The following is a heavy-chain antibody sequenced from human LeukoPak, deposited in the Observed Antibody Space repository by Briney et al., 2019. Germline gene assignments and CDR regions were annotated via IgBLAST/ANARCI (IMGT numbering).Heavy chain of an antibody. Sequence: PGGSLRLSCAASGSTFSSYWMSWVRQAPGKGLEWVANIKQDGSEKYYVDSVKGRFTISRDNAKNSLYLQMNSLRAEDTAVYYCARDSSRGTIQHWGQGTLVTVSS. CDR1: GSTFSSYW. CDR3: ARDSSRGTIQH. J-gene: IGHJ1*01. V-gene: IGHV3-7*01. CDR2: IKQDGSEK. D-gene: IGHD6-13*01.